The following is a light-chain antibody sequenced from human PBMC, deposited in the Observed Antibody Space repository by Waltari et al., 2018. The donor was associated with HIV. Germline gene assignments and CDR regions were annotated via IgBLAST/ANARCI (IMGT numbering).Light chain of an antibody. Sequence: DIVMTQSPDSLAVSLGERATINCKSIHSVLYYSNNRNYLAWYQQKPGQSPNLLIYWASTREAGVPDRFSGSGSGTDFTLTISSLQAEDVAIYYCQQYHSIPWTFGHGTKVEIK. V-gene: IGKV4-1*01. CDR2: WAS. CDR3: QQYHSIPWT. J-gene: IGKJ1*01. CDR1: HSVLYYSNNRNY.